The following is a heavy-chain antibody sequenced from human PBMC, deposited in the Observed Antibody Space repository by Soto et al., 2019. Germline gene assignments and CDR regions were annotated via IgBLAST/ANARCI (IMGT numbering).Heavy chain of an antibody. CDR2: IIPIFGTA. V-gene: IGHV1-69*13. J-gene: IGHJ4*02. D-gene: IGHD3-10*01. CDR1: GGTFSSYA. Sequence: SVKVSCKASGGTFSSYAISWVRQAPGQGLEWMGGIIPIFGTANYAQKFQGRVTITADESTSTAYMELSSLRSEGTAVYYCARDQGSGSSRYYFDYWGQGTLVTVSS. CDR3: ARDQGSGSSRYYFDY.